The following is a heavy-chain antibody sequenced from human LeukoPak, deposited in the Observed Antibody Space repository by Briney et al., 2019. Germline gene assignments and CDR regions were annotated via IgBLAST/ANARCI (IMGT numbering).Heavy chain of an antibody. CDR1: GFSLSTSGMR. D-gene: IGHD1-26*01. V-gene: IGHV2-70*04. CDR2: IDWDDDK. CDR3: ARITPAGGSYSFDY. Sequence: SGSTLVNPTQTLTLTCTFSGFSLSTSGMRVSWIRQPPGKALEWLARIDWDDDKFYSTSLKTRLTISKDTSKNQVVLTMTNMDPVDTATYYCARITPAGGSYSFDYWGQGTLVTVSS. J-gene: IGHJ4*02.